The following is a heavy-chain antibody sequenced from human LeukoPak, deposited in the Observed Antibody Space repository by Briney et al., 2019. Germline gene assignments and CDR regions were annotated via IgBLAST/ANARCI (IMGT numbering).Heavy chain of an antibody. CDR3: ARGQRAAAGFDS. D-gene: IGHD6-13*01. CDR1: GFTFSSYS. V-gene: IGHV3-21*04. Sequence: MSGGSLRLSCAASGFTFSSYSMNWVRQAPGKGLEWVSSISSSSSYIYYADSVKGRFTISRDNAKNSLYLQMNSLRAEDTAVYYCARGQRAAAGFDSWGQGTLVTVSS. J-gene: IGHJ4*02. CDR2: ISSSSSYI.